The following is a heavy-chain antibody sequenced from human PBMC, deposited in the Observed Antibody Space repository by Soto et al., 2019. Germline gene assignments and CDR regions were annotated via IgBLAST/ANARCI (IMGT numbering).Heavy chain of an antibody. CDR1: GGSFSGYY. V-gene: IGHV4-34*01. D-gene: IGHD1-1*01. CDR2: INHSGST. J-gene: IGHJ3*02. Sequence: QVQLQQWGAGLLKPSETLSLTCAVYGGSFSGYYWSWIRQPPGKGLQWSGEINHSGSTNYNPSLKRRVTISVDTSKTQFSLKLSSVTAADTAVYYCARGGTTGPAYAFDIWGQGTMVTVSS. CDR3: ARGGTTGPAYAFDI.